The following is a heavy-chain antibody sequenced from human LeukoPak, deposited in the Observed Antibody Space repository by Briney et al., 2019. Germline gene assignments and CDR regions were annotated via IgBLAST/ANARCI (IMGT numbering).Heavy chain of an antibody. CDR3: ARSFDYVWGRD. CDR2: MKPDGSEK. D-gene: IGHD3-16*01. Sequence: PGGSLRLSCAASGFTVSNCWMSWVRQAPGKGLEWVANMKPDGSEKNYVDSVKGRFTISRDNAKNSLYLQMNSLRAEDTAVHYCARSFDYVWGRDWGQGTLVTVSS. J-gene: IGHJ4*02. V-gene: IGHV3-7*01. CDR1: GFTVSNCW.